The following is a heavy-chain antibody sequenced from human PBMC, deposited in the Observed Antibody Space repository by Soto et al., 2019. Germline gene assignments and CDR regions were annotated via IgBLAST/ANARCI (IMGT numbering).Heavy chain of an antibody. CDR1: DFTFSNYA. Sequence: QEQLVEAGGGVAQPGRSLRLSCVASDFTFSNYAMHWVRQAPGKGLEWMAVIWSDASNEYYADSVKGRFTISRYNSKNTLYLQMTSLRAEDTAVYYCARKPYCGGGRCYLDYYYYMDVWGKGTTVTVSS. J-gene: IGHJ6*03. D-gene: IGHD2-15*01. CDR3: ARKPYCGGGRCYLDYYYYMDV. V-gene: IGHV3-33*01. CDR2: IWSDASNE.